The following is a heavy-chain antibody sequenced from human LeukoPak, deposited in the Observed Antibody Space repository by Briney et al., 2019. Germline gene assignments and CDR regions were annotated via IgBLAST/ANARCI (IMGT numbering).Heavy chain of an antibody. CDR3: ARAWEPQDDAFDI. Sequence: ASVKVSCKASGYTFTSFYMHWVRQAPGQGLEWMGIINPRGGSASSAQKFQGRVTITADESTSTAYMELSSLRSEDTAVYYCARAWEPQDDAFDIWGQGTMVTVSS. CDR2: INPRGGSA. CDR1: GYTFTSFY. V-gene: IGHV1-46*01. J-gene: IGHJ3*02. D-gene: IGHD1-26*01.